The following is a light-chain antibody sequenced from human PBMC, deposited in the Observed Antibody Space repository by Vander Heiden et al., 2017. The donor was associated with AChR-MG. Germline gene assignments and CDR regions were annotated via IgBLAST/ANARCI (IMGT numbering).Light chain of an antibody. CDR2: GLS. CDR3: QQYASLPWT. CDR1: LTIVDNS. V-gene: IGKV3-20*01. Sequence: EIVLTQSSAIFSLSPGERATLSCRASLTIVDNSLAWFQQTPGQAPRLLMFGLSRRATGVPDRFIASGSGTDFTLSITRVEPEDFAVYFCQQYASLPWTFGRGTKLEIK. J-gene: IGKJ1*01.